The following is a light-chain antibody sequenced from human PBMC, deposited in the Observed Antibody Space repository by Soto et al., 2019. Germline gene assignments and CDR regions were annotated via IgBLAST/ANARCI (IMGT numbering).Light chain of an antibody. CDR1: SSDVGSYHL. CDR2: EGT. Sequence: QSALTQAASVSGSPGQSITISCTGTSSDVGSYHLVSWFQQHPGKAPKLIIYEGTKRPSGVSNRFSGSKSGTSASLAIIGLQSEDEADYYCQSYDSSLRALFGGGTKLTVL. V-gene: IGLV2-14*02. J-gene: IGLJ2*01. CDR3: QSYDSSLRAL.